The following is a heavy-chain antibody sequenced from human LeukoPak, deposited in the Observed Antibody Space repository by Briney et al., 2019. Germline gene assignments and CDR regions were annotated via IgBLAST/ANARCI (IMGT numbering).Heavy chain of an antibody. CDR1: GFTFGDYA. CDR3: TTYDSSGYYYIEYYFDY. V-gene: IGHV3-49*04. Sequence: GGSLRLSCTASGFTFGDYAMSWVRQAPGKGLEWVGFIRSKAYGGTTEYAASVKGRFTISRDDSKSIAYLQMNSLKTEDTAVYYCTTYDSSGYYYIEYYFDYWGQGTLVTVSS. CDR2: IRSKAYGGTT. D-gene: IGHD3-22*01. J-gene: IGHJ4*02.